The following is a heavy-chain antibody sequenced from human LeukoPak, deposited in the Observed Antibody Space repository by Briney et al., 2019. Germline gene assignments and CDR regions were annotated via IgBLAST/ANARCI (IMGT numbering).Heavy chain of an antibody. CDR1: GYTFTSYG. D-gene: IGHD3-22*01. Sequence: ASVKVSCKASGYTFTSYGISWVRQAPGQGLEWMGWISAYNGNTNYAQKLQGRVTMTTNTSTSTAYMELRSLRSDDTAVYYCARVPYYDSSGYYSKGAFVIWGQGTMVTVSS. J-gene: IGHJ3*02. CDR2: ISAYNGNT. CDR3: ARVPYYDSSGYYSKGAFVI. V-gene: IGHV1-18*01.